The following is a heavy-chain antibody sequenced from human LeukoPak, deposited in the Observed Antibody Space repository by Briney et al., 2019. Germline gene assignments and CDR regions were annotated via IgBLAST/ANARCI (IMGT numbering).Heavy chain of an antibody. J-gene: IGHJ3*02. Sequence: GGSLRLSCAASGFTFSSYSMNRVRQAPGKGLEWVSSISSSSSYIYYADSVKGRFTISRDNAKNSLYLQMNSLRAEDTAVYYCARVSQLGLDAFDIWGQGTMVTVSS. CDR3: ARVSQLGLDAFDI. D-gene: IGHD1-7*01. CDR1: GFTFSSYS. CDR2: ISSSSSYI. V-gene: IGHV3-21*01.